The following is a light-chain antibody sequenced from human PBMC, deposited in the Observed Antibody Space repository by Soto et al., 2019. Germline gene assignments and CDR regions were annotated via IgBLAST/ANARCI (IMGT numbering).Light chain of an antibody. J-gene: IGLJ1*01. CDR1: SSDVGEYKY. CDR3: SSYTNINTRACV. Sequence: QSVLTQPPSASGSPGQSVTISCTGSSSDVGEYKYVSWYQQHPGKAPKLIIYEVTDRPSGVSNRFSGSKSGNTASLTISGLQAEDEAEYYCSSYTNINTRACVFGTGTKVTVL. V-gene: IGLV2-14*01. CDR2: EVT.